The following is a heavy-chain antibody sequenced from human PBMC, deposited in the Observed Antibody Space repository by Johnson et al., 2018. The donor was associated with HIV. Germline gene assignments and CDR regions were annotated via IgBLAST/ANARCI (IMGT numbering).Heavy chain of an antibody. CDR1: GFTFSSYG. CDR3: ARCDSSSPLRAFDI. V-gene: IGHV3-30*03. J-gene: IGHJ3*02. CDR2: ISYDGSNK. D-gene: IGHD6-6*01. Sequence: VQLVESGGGVVQPGRSLRLSCAASGFTFSSYGMHWVRQAPGKGLEWVAVISYDGSNKYYADSVKGRFTISRDNSKNTLYLQMNSLRAEDTAVYYCARCDSSSPLRAFDIWGQGTMVTVSS.